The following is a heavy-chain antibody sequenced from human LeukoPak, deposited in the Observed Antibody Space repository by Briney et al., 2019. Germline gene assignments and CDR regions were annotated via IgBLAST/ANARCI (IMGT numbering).Heavy chain of an antibody. CDR1: GFNFHNFA. CDR3: AKGAEIDH. Sequence: SLTLSRPASGFNFHNFAMSWVRPAPGKGLEWLSAITGPADTTYYAESVKGRFTISRDYSKSMVFLQMNSLRVEDTAIYYCAKGAEIDHWGQGTLVTVSS. V-gene: IGHV3-23*01. J-gene: IGHJ4*02. CDR2: ITGPADTT.